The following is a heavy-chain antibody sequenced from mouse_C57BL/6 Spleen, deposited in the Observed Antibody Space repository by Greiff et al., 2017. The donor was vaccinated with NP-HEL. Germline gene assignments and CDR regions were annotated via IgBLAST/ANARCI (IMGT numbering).Heavy chain of an antibody. D-gene: IGHD4-1*01. J-gene: IGHJ1*03. Sequence: EVQGVESGGGLVQPGGSLKLSCAASGFTFSDYGMAWVRQAPRKGPEWVAFISNLAYSIYYADTVTGRFTISRENAKNTLYLEMSSLRSEDTAMYYCARRGDWDWYFDVWGTRTTVTVSS. V-gene: IGHV5-15*01. CDR2: ISNLAYSI. CDR3: ARRGDWDWYFDV. CDR1: GFTFSDYG.